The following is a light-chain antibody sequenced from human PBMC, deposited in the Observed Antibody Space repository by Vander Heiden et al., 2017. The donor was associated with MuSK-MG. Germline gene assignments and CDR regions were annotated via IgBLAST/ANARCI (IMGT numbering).Light chain of an antibody. V-gene: IGKV3-15*01. J-gene: IGKJ4*01. CDR1: QSVSSK. Sequence: EIVLTHSPATLSVSPGGRATLTCRASQSVSSKLAWYQQKPGQAPRLLIQGASTRATGIPARFSGSGSETEFTLTISSLQSEDSAVYYCQQCHKWPLTFGGGTKVEIK. CDR3: QQCHKWPLT. CDR2: GAS.